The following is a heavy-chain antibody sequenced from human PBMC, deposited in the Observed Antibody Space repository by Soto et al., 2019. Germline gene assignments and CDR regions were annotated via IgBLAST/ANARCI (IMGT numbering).Heavy chain of an antibody. CDR3: ARPTYYYNSSGPPAY. CDR1: GFTFSTYS. V-gene: IGHV3-48*01. Sequence: HPGGSLRLSCAASGFTFSTYSMNWVRQAPGKGLEWVSYISSSSSTIFYTDSVKGRFTVSRDNAKNSLYLQMNSLRAEDTAVYYSARPTYYYNSSGPPAYGGRETLVPV. J-gene: IGHJ4*02. CDR2: ISSSSSTI. D-gene: IGHD3-22*01.